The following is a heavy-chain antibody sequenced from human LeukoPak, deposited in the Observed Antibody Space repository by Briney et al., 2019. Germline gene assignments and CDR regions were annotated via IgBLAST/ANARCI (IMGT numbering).Heavy chain of an antibody. Sequence: WGSLRLSCAASGFTFSSYGMSWVRQAPGKGLEWVSAISGSGGSTYYADSVKGRFTISRDNSKNTLYLQMNSLRAEDTAVYYCAKNPIVGATSWFDPWGQGTLVTVSS. CDR1: GFTFSSYG. V-gene: IGHV3-23*01. CDR2: ISGSGGST. CDR3: AKNPIVGATSWFDP. J-gene: IGHJ5*02. D-gene: IGHD1-26*01.